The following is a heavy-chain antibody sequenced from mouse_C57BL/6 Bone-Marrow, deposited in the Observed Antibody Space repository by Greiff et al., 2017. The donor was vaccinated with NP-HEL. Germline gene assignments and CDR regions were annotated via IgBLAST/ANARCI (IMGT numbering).Heavy chain of an antibody. CDR3: ARDYYGSSYFDY. D-gene: IGHD1-1*01. CDR2: ILPGSGNT. V-gene: IGHV1-9*01. J-gene: IGHJ2*01. CDR1: GYTFTGNW. Sequence: QVQLQQSGAELMKPGASVKLSCKATGYTFTGNWIEWVKQRPGHGLEWIGEILPGSGNTYYNERFKGKATFTADTSSNTAYMQLCTLSTEDSAIYYGARDYYGSSYFDYWGQGTTLTVSS.